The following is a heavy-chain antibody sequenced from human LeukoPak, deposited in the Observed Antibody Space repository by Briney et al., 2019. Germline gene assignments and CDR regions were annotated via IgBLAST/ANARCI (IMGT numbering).Heavy chain of an antibody. CDR1: GYSFTSYG. D-gene: IGHD3-3*01. J-gene: IGHJ4*02. CDR2: ISAYNGNT. Sequence: GASVKVSCKASGYSFTSYGISWVRQAPGQGLEWMGWISAYNGNTNYAQKLQGRVTMTTDTSTSTAYMELGSLRSDDTAVYYCAKNYATDFWSGYHYWGQGTLVTVSS. CDR3: AKNYATDFWSGYHY. V-gene: IGHV1-18*01.